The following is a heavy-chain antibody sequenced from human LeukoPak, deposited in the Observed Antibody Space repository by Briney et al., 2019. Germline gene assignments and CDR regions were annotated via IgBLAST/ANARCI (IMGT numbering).Heavy chain of an antibody. CDR1: GGSISSSSYY. Sequence: SETLSLTCTVSGGSISSSSYYWGWIRQPPGKGLEWIGSIYYSGSTYYNPSLKSRVTISVDTSKSQFSLKLSSVTAADTAVYYCARLRSGYDLFDYWGQGTLVTVSS. D-gene: IGHD5-12*01. J-gene: IGHJ4*02. CDR3: ARLRSGYDLFDY. V-gene: IGHV4-39*01. CDR2: IYYSGST.